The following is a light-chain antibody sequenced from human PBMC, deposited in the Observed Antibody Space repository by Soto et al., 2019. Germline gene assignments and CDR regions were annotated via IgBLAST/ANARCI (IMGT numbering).Light chain of an antibody. CDR1: QSLLHSNGYNY. V-gene: IGKV2-28*01. CDR2: GAS. Sequence: DIVMTQSPLSLPVTPGEPASISCRSSQSLLHSNGYNYLDWYLQKPGKAPRVLIYGASNLEKGVASRFSGSGSGTDFIFTISSLQPEDIGTYYCQQYDNLALTFGGGTKVDIK. CDR3: QQYDNLALT. J-gene: IGKJ4*01.